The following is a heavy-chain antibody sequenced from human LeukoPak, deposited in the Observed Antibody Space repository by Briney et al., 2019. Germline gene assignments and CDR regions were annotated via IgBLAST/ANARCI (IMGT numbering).Heavy chain of an antibody. CDR3: AKDSRYSSGWYFYYFDY. D-gene: IGHD6-19*01. Sequence: GGSLRLSCAASGFTFSSYGMHWVRQAPGKGLEWVAVIWYDGSNKYYADSVKGRFTISRDNSKNTLYLQMNRLRAEDTAVYYCAKDSRYSSGWYFYYFDYWGQGTLVTVSS. CDR2: IWYDGSNK. V-gene: IGHV3-33*06. CDR1: GFTFSSYG. J-gene: IGHJ4*02.